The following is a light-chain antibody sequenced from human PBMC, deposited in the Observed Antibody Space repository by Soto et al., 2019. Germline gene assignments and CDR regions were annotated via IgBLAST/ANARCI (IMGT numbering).Light chain of an antibody. CDR2: WAS. CDR1: QSVLYSSNNKDH. Sequence: DIVMTQSPDSLAVSLGERATFNCKSSQSVLYSSNNKDHLAWYQQKPGQPPKLLIYWASTRESGVPDRFSGSGSGTDFTLTISSLQAEDVAVYYCQQYFSTPITFGPGTKVDIK. CDR3: QQYFSTPIT. J-gene: IGKJ3*01. V-gene: IGKV4-1*01.